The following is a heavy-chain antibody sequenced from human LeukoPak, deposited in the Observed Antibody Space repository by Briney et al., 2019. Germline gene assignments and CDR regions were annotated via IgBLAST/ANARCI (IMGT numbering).Heavy chain of an antibody. D-gene: IGHD1-26*01. CDR1: GDSISSGDYY. V-gene: IGHV4-61*02. CDR3: ARVPVNIWENWFDP. CDR2: ISSSGST. Sequence: SETLSLTCTVSGDSISSGDYYWSWIRQPAGKGLEWIGRISSSGSTNYNPSLKSRVTISVDTSKNQFSLKLSSVAAADTAVYYCARVPVNIWENWFDPWGQGTLVTVSS. J-gene: IGHJ5*02.